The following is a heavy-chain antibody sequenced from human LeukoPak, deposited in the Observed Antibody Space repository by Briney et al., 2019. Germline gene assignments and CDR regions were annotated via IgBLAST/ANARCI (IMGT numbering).Heavy chain of an antibody. J-gene: IGHJ4*02. D-gene: IGHD4-17*01. V-gene: IGHV4-34*01. CDR1: GGSFSGYY. CDR2: INHSGST. Sequence: SETLSLTCAVYGGSFSGYYWSWIRQPPGKGLEWIEEINHSGSTNYNPSLKSRVTISVDTSKNQFSLKLSSVTAADTAVYYCARGSSGYGSFDYWGQGTLVTVSS. CDR3: ARGSSGYGSFDY.